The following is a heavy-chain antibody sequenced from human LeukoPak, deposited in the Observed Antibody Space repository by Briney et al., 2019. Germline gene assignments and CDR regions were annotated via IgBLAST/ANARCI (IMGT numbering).Heavy chain of an antibody. J-gene: IGHJ5*01. Sequence: VASLKVSCKASGGTFITYAISWVRRAPGQGREWMGRIIPIFVTANYAQKFRGRVTITADKSTSTAYMELSSLRSEDTAVYYCAIAAAGTGWFDSWGQGTLVTVS. CDR3: AIAAAGTGWFDS. D-gene: IGHD6-13*01. V-gene: IGHV1-69*06. CDR1: GGTFITYA. CDR2: IIPIFVTA.